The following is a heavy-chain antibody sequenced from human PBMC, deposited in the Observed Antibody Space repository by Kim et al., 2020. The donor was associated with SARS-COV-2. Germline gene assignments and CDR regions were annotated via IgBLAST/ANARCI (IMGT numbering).Heavy chain of an antibody. CDR3: ARASKQWGDYFDY. D-gene: IGHD3-16*01. Sequence: SETLSLTCTVSGGSIRSGDHYWSWVRQHPVKGLEWIGFIYYTGSTYYNPSLKSRVTISVDTSKNQFSLNLASVTAADTAVYYCARASKQWGDYFDYWGRGTLDTLSS. CDR1: GGSIRSGDHY. J-gene: IGHJ4*02. CDR2: IYYTGST. V-gene: IGHV4-31*03.